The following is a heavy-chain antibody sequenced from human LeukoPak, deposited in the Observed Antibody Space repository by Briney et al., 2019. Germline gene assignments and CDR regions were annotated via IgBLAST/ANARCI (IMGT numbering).Heavy chain of an antibody. J-gene: IGHJ4*02. CDR2: IYYGGST. D-gene: IGHD6-6*01. V-gene: IGHV4-59*12. Sequence: SETLSLTCTVSGGSISSSYWSWIRQPPGKGLEWIGYIYYGGSTKYNPSLKSRVTISVDSSKSQFSLKLSSVTAADTAVYYCARSSIADYWGQGTLVTVSS. CDR3: ARSSIADY. CDR1: GGSISSSY.